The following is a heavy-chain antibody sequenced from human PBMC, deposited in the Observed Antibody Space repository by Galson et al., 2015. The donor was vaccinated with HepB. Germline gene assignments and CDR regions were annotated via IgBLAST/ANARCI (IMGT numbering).Heavy chain of an antibody. CDR1: GFTFSSYG. CDR3: ANCGVLSSGWCNYFDP. Sequence: SLRLSCAASGFTFSSYGMIWVRQAPGKGLEWVSAVMSGSGGAFYADSVKGRFTISRDNSKNTLSLQMNSLGAEDTAVYYCANCGVLSSGWCNYFDPWGQGTLVTVSS. D-gene: IGHD6-19*01. J-gene: IGHJ5*02. V-gene: IGHV3-23*01. CDR2: VMSGSGGA.